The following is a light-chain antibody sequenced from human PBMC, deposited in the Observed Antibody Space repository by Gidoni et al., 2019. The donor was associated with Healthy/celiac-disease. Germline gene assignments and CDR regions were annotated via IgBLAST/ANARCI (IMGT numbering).Light chain of an antibody. J-gene: IGKJ2*01. Sequence: DIQMTQSPSTLSASVGDRVTITCRASQSISSWLAWYQQKPGKAPKLLIYDASSLESGVPSRFSGRGSGTEFTLTISSLQPDDFATYYCQRYNSYSTFGQGTKLEIK. V-gene: IGKV1-5*01. CDR1: QSISSW. CDR3: QRYNSYST. CDR2: DAS.